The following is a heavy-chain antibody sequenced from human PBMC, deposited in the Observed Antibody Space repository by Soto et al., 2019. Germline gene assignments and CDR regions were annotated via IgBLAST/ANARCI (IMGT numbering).Heavy chain of an antibody. CDR1: GFSFSSSE. V-gene: IGHV3-48*03. D-gene: IGHD1-26*01. Sequence: EVQLVESGGGLVQPGGSLRLSCAASGFSFSSSEMNWVRQSPGKGLEWLSYISDGGGAIHYADSVKGRFTVSRDNAKNSLYRQMNGLRDEDTALYYCARDIGGGNWFDPWGQGTLVTVSS. J-gene: IGHJ5*02. CDR2: ISDGGGAI. CDR3: ARDIGGGNWFDP.